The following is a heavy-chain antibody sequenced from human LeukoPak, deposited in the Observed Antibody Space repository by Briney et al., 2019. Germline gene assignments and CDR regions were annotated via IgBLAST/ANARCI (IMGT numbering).Heavy chain of an antibody. CDR1: GGTFSSYA. Sequence: SVKVSCKASGGTFSSYAISWVRQAPGQGLEWMGGIIPIFGTANYAQKFQGRVTITADESTSTAYMELSSLRSEDTAVYYCARGPTYYDFWSGYSTTPNHNWFDPWGQGTLVTVSS. D-gene: IGHD3-3*01. J-gene: IGHJ5*02. V-gene: IGHV1-69*13. CDR3: ARGPTYYDFWSGYSTTPNHNWFDP. CDR2: IIPIFGTA.